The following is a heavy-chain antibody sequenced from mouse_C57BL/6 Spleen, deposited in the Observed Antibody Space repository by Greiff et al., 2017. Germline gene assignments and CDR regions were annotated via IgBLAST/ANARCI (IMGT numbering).Heavy chain of an antibody. Sequence: QVQLQQSGPELVKPGASVKISCKASGYAFSSSWMNWVKQRPGTGLEWIGRIYPGDGDTNYNGKFKGKATLTADKSSSTAYMQLSSLTSEDSAVYFCANLFGFAYWGQGTLVTVSA. D-gene: IGHD2-3*01. CDR1: GYAFSSSW. CDR2: IYPGDGDT. J-gene: IGHJ3*01. CDR3: ANLFGFAY. V-gene: IGHV1-82*01.